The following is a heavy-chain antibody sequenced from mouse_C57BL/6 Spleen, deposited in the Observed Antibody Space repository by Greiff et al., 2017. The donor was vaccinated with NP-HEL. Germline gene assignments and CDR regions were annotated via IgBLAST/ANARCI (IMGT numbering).Heavy chain of an antibody. CDR1: GFTFSSYA. CDR3: ARYYGSSRLYFDV. Sequence: EVQLVESGGGLVKPGGSLKLSCAASGFTFSSYAMSWVRQTPEKRLEWVATISDGGSYTYYPDNVKGRFTISRDNAKNNLYLQMSHRKSEVTAMYYCARYYGSSRLYFDVWGTGTTVTVSS. V-gene: IGHV5-4*01. CDR2: ISDGGSYT. D-gene: IGHD1-1*01. J-gene: IGHJ1*03.